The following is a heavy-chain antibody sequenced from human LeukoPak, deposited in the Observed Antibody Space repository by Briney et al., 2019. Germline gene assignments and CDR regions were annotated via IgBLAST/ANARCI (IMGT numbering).Heavy chain of an antibody. J-gene: IGHJ3*02. CDR2: ISGYSSNT. CDR3: ARGTGTWGLDGFVT. D-gene: IGHD3-16*01. Sequence: ASVTDSLKAYGSTYMSHGINWERQAPGQGLEWMGWISGYSSNTNYAQRLQGRVTMTTDTSTNTAYMELRSLISDDTAVYYCARGTGTWGLDGFVTTGPRTMVTVSS. V-gene: IGHV1-18*01. CDR1: GSTYMSHG.